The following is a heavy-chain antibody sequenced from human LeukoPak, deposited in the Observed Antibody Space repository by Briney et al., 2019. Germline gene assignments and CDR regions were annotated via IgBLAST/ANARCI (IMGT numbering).Heavy chain of an antibody. CDR1: GGTFISYA. CDR3: ARGFYYYYYMDV. CDR2: IIPIFGTA. J-gene: IGHJ6*03. V-gene: IGHV1-69*05. Sequence: SVKVSCKASGGTFISYAISWVRQAPGQGLEWMGRIIPIFGTANYAQKFQGRVTITTDDSTSTAYMELSSLRSEDTAVYYCARGFYYYYYMDVWGKGTTVTVSS.